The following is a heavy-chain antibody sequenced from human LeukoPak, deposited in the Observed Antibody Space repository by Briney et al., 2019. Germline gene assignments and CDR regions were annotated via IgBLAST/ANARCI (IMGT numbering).Heavy chain of an antibody. CDR3: ATAPTLSSGHTSWFDP. D-gene: IGHD6-19*01. Sequence: GASVKVSCKVSGYTLTELSMHWVRQAPRKGLEWMGGFDPEDGETIYAQKFQGRVTMTEDTSTDTAYMELSSLRSEDTAVYYCATAPTLSSGHTSWFDPWGQGTLVTVSS. CDR2: FDPEDGET. V-gene: IGHV1-24*01. CDR1: GYTLTELS. J-gene: IGHJ5*02.